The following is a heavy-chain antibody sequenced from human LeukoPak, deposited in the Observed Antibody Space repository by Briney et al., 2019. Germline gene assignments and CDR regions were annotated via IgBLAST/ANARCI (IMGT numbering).Heavy chain of an antibody. J-gene: IGHJ4*02. CDR2: INHSGST. CDR3: ARDRDYGGTYFDY. Sequence: PSETLSLTCAVYGGSFSGYYWSWIRQPPGKGLEWIGEINHSGSTNYNPSLKSRVTISVNTSKNHFSLKLSSVTAADTAVYYCARDRDYGGTYFDYWGQGTLVTGSS. D-gene: IGHD4-23*01. V-gene: IGHV4-34*01. CDR1: GGSFSGYY.